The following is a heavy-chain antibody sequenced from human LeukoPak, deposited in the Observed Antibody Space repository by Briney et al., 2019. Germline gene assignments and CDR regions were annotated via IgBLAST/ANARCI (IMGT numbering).Heavy chain of an antibody. J-gene: IGHJ4*02. CDR1: GGSISSYY. CDR2: INHSGST. CDR3: ARKVSSSLFTNYYFDY. Sequence: PSETLSLTCTVSGGSISSYYWSWIRQPPGKGLEWIGEINHSGSTNYNPSLKSRVTISVDTSKNQFSLKLSSVTAADTAVYYCARKVSSSLFTNYYFDYWGQGTLVTVSS. D-gene: IGHD6-13*01. V-gene: IGHV4-34*01.